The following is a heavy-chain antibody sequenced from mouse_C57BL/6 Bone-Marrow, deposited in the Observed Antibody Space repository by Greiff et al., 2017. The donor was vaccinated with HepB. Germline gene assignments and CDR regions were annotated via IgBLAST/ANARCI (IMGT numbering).Heavy chain of an antibody. V-gene: IGHV5-6*01. CDR2: ISSGGSYT. CDR3: ARHPSYYYGSSSNWYFDV. Sequence: EVKLMESGGDLVKPGGSLKLSCAASGFTFSSYGMSWVRQTPDKRLEWVATISSGGSYTYYPDSVKGRFTISRDNAKNTLYLQMSSLKSEDTAMYYCARHPSYYYGSSSNWYFDVWGTGTTVTVSS. D-gene: IGHD1-1*01. J-gene: IGHJ1*03. CDR1: GFTFSSYG.